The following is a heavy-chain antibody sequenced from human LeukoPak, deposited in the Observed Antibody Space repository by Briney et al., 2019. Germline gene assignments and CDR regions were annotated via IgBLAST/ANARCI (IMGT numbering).Heavy chain of an antibody. V-gene: IGHV1-18*01. CDR1: GYTFTSYG. CDR3: AREDCSGGSCYSGASDY. J-gene: IGHJ4*02. Sequence: ASVKVSCKASGYTFTSYGISWVRQAPGQGLEWMGWISAYNGNTYYAQKLQGRVTMTTDTSTSTAYMELRSLRSDDTAAYYCAREDCSGGSCYSGASDYWGQGTLVTVSS. D-gene: IGHD2-15*01. CDR2: ISAYNGNT.